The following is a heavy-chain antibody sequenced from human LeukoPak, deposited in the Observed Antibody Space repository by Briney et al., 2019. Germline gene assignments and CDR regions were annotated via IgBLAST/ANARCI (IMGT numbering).Heavy chain of an antibody. J-gene: IGHJ4*02. CDR1: EFTFSSYW. Sequence: GGSLRLSCAASEFTFSSYWMSWVRQAPGKGLEWVANIKQDGGEKYYLDSVKGRFTVSRDNARNSLYLQMNSLRAEDTAVYYCARVGARQILEYWGQGTLVTVSS. CDR3: ARVGARQILEY. CDR2: IKQDGGEK. D-gene: IGHD4-17*01. V-gene: IGHV3-7*01.